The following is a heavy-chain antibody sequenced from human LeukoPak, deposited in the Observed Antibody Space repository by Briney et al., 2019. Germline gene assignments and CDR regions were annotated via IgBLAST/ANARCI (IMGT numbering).Heavy chain of an antibody. CDR2: IKQDGSEK. Sequence: GGSLRLSCAASGFTFSSSWMSWVRQAPGKGLEWVANIKQDGSEKYYVDSVKGRFTISRDNAKNSQSLEMNSLRADDTAVYFCARWAFCSGGSCSRFDSWGQGTLVTVSS. D-gene: IGHD2-15*01. J-gene: IGHJ4*02. V-gene: IGHV3-7*01. CDR1: GFTFSSSW. CDR3: ARWAFCSGGSCSRFDS.